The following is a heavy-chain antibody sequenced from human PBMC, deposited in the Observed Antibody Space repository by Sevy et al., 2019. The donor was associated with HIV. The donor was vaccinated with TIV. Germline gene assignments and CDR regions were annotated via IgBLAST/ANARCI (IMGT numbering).Heavy chain of an antibody. CDR3: ARVQGGWWFDP. CDR2: ITGSSSTI. D-gene: IGHD6-19*01. CDR1: GFTFSTYS. Sequence: GGSLRLSCVASGFTFSTYSMTWVRQAPGKVLEWISYITGSSSTISYADSVKGRFTISRDNAKNSLYLQMNSLRAEDTAVYFCARVQGGWWFDPWGQGNLVTVSS. J-gene: IGHJ5*02. V-gene: IGHV3-48*01.